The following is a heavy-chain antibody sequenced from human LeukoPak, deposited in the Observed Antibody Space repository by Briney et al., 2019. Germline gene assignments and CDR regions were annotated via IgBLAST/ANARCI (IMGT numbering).Heavy chain of an antibody. D-gene: IGHD3-22*01. J-gene: IGHJ3*02. Sequence: GESLKISCKGSGYSFTSYWIGWVRQMPGKGLEWMGIIYPGDSDTRYSPSFQGQVTISADKSISTAYLQWSSLKASDTAMYYCARQPYYYDSSGYYYPRAFDIWGQGTMVTVSS. V-gene: IGHV5-51*01. CDR2: IYPGDSDT. CDR1: GYSFTSYW. CDR3: ARQPYYYDSSGYYYPRAFDI.